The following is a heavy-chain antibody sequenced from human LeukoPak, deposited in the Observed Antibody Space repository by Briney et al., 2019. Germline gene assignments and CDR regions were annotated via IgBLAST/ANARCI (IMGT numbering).Heavy chain of an antibody. Sequence: PSETLSLTCTVSGGSISSGIYYWSWIRQPAGKGLEWIGRIYTSGSTNYNPSLKSRITISVDTSKNQFSLKLSSATAADTAVYYCASTSKYYYDTAIPFDYWGQGTLVTVSS. CDR2: IYTSGST. CDR3: ASTSKYYYDTAIPFDY. V-gene: IGHV4-61*02. D-gene: IGHD3-22*01. J-gene: IGHJ4*02. CDR1: GGSISSGIYY.